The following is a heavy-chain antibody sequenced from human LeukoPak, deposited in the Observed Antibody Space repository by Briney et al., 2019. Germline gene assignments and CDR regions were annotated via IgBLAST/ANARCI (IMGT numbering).Heavy chain of an antibody. J-gene: IGHJ5*02. CDR3: TRGMIRGVQGP. D-gene: IGHD3-10*01. Sequence: ASVTDSFKTSVYTFIYYDINWVRQATGQGLEWMGWMNPNSGNTGYAQKFQGRVTMTRDTSMRTAYMELSSLRSEDTAVYYCTRGMIRGVQGPWGQGTLVTVSS. V-gene: IGHV1-8*01. CDR2: MNPNSGNT. CDR1: VYTFIYYD.